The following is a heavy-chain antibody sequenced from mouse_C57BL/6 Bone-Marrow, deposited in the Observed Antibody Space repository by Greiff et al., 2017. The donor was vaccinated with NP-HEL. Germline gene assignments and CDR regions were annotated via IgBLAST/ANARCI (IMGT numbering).Heavy chain of an antibody. V-gene: IGHV5-4*01. CDR2: ISDGGSYT. J-gene: IGHJ4*01. Sequence: EVKVEESGGGLVKPGGSLKLSCAASGFTFSSYAMPWVRQTPEKRLEWVATISDGGSYTYYPDNVKGRFTISRDNAKNNLYLQMSQLKSEDTAVDYCAREEDLAYAMDDWGQGTSVTVSS. CDR1: GFTFSSYA. CDR3: AREEDLAYAMDD.